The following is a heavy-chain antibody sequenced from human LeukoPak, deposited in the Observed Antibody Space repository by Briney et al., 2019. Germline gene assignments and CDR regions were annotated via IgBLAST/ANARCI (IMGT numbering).Heavy chain of an antibody. CDR2: IRCDGSNK. J-gene: IGHJ5*02. CDR1: GFTFSSYG. Sequence: PGGSLRLSCAASGFTFSSYGMHWVRQAPGKGLEWVAFIRCDGSNKYYADSVKGRFTISRDNSKNTLYLQMNSLRAEDTAVYYCAKDLIAAAGAHNWFDPWGQGTLVTVSS. CDR3: AKDLIAAAGAHNWFDP. V-gene: IGHV3-30*02. D-gene: IGHD6-13*01.